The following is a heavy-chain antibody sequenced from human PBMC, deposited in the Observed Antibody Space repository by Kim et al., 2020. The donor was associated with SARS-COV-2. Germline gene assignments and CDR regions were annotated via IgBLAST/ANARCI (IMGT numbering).Heavy chain of an antibody. CDR1: GFTFSTYI. CDR2: VSRSGGST. Sequence: GGSLRLSCAASGFTFSTYIMSWVRQAPGKGLEWVSTVSRSGGSTYYADSVKGRFTISRDNSKNTLYLEMNSLRAEDTAVYYCAEVVPTVGSRGYFQDWGQGTLVTVSS. J-gene: IGHJ1*01. V-gene: IGHV3-23*01. CDR3: AEVVPTVGSRGYFQD. D-gene: IGHD4-4*01.